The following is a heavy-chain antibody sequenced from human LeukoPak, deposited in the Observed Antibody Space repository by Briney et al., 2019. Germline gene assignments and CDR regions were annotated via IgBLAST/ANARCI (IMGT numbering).Heavy chain of an antibody. D-gene: IGHD3-10*01. J-gene: IGHJ4*02. CDR1: VGTFSSYA. CDR2: IIPTFGTA. CDR3: ARDKDVSGNYPFDY. Sequence: SVKVSCKASVGTFSSYAVSWVRQAPGQGLEWMGGIIPTFGTANYAQKFQGRVTITTDESTSTAYMELSRLRSEDTAVYYCARDKDVSGNYPFDYWGQGTLVTVSS. V-gene: IGHV1-69*05.